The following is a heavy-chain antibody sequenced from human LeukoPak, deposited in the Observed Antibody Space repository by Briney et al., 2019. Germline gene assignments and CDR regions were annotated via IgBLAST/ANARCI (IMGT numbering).Heavy chain of an antibody. CDR1: GGTFSSYA. CDR3: ARVEYSYGFDY. J-gene: IGHJ4*02. Sequence: WASVKVSCKASGGTFSSYAISWVRQAPGQGLEWMGGIIPIFGTANYAQKFQGRVTITADESTSTAYMELSSLRSEDTAVYYCARVEYSYGFDYWGQGTLVTVSS. D-gene: IGHD5-18*01. CDR2: IIPIFGTA. V-gene: IGHV1-69*13.